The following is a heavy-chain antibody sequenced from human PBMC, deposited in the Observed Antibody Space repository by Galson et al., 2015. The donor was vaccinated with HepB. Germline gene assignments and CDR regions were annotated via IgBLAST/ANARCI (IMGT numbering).Heavy chain of an antibody. Sequence: SLRLSCAASGFTFSSYSMNWVRQAPGKGLEWVSYISSSSSTIYYADSVKGRFTISRDNAKNSLYLQMNSLRAEDTAVYYCAREGDIAAAGTPDAFDIWGQGTMVTVSS. CDR3: AREGDIAAAGTPDAFDI. CDR1: GFTFSSYS. CDR2: ISSSSSTI. V-gene: IGHV3-48*01. D-gene: IGHD6-13*01. J-gene: IGHJ3*02.